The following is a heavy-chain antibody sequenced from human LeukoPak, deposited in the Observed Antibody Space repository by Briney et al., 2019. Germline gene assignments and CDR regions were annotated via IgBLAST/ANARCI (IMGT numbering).Heavy chain of an antibody. CDR2: VYYSGST. J-gene: IGHJ5*01. V-gene: IGHV4-59*08. D-gene: IGHD2-2*01. CDR3: ASSPRLTTSWFLFDS. CDR1: GDSFSNYY. Sequence: PSETLSLSCGVSGDSFSNYYWTWIRQPPGKGLEWIGYVYYSGSTNYNPSLKTRLHLSVDTCKNRFSLKLSSVTAADTAVYYCASSPRLTTSWFLFDSWGHGTLVTVSS.